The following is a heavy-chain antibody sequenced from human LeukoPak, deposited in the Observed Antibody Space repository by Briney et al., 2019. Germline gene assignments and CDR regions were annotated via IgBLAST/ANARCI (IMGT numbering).Heavy chain of an antibody. Sequence: ASVKVSCKASGGTFSSYAISWVRQAPGQGLEWMGWISAYNGNTNYAQKLQGRVTMTTDTSTSTAYMELRSLRSDDTAVHYCARVRLLWFGEAFFDYWGQGTLVTVSS. CDR2: ISAYNGNT. V-gene: IGHV1-18*01. CDR3: ARVRLLWFGEAFFDY. D-gene: IGHD3-10*01. CDR1: GGTFSSYA. J-gene: IGHJ4*02.